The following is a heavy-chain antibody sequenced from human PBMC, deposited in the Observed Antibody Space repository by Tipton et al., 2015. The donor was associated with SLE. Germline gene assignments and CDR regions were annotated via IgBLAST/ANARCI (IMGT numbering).Heavy chain of an antibody. V-gene: IGHV4-39*07. Sequence: TLSLTCTVSGDSISIGNYYWGWIRQPPGKGLEWIGSINYSGSTYYNPSLKSRVTISVDTSKNQFSLKLSSVTAADTAVYYCARGGLGVSYYYYMDVWGKGTTVTVSS. D-gene: IGHD1-26*01. CDR3: ARGGLGVSYYYYMDV. CDR2: INYSGST. J-gene: IGHJ6*03. CDR1: GDSISIGNYY.